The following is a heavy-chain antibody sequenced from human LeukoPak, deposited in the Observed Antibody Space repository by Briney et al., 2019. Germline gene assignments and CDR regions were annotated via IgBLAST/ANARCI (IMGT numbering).Heavy chain of an antibody. Sequence: GGSLRLSCAVSGFTFSDYYMSWIRQAPGKGLEWVSYISSGGSTISHADSVKGQFTISRDNAENSLYLQMNSLRAEDTAVYYCARGGSVAGPFDFDYWGQGTLVTVSS. V-gene: IGHV3-11*01. CDR2: ISSGGSTI. J-gene: IGHJ4*02. D-gene: IGHD6-19*01. CDR1: GFTFSDYY. CDR3: ARGGSVAGPFDFDY.